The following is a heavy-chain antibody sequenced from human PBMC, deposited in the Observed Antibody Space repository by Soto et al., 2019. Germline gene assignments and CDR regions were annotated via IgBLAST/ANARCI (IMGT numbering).Heavy chain of an antibody. J-gene: IGHJ4*02. CDR3: ARPIEGGRRGYDH. Sequence: QLHLQDSGPGLVKPSETLSLTCTVSGGSISSSNYSWALIRQPPGKGLERIGSFYYTGITYYEPFLKSRAIISVDTSKNQFSLKLSSGTDAETAVYYCARPIEGGRRGYDHWGQGTLVTVSS. D-gene: IGHD3-3*01. CDR1: GGSISSSNYS. CDR2: FYYTGIT. V-gene: IGHV4-39*01.